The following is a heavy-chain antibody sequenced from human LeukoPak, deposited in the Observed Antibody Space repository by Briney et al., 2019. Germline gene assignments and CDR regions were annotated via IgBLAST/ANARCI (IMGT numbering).Heavy chain of an antibody. CDR3: VTWATVTTAGANF. D-gene: IGHD4-17*01. CDR2: ISYDGSNK. CDR1: GFTFSTYW. J-gene: IGHJ4*02. Sequence: GGSLRLSCAASGFTFSTYWMGWVRQAPGKGLEWVAVISYDGSNKYYADSVKGRFTISRDNSKNTLYLQMNSLRAEDTAVYYCVTWATVTTAGANFWGQGTLVTVSS. V-gene: IGHV3-30*03.